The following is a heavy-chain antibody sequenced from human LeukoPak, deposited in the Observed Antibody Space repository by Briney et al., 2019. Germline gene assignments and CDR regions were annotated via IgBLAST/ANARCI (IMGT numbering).Heavy chain of an antibody. CDR2: TNYSGST. Sequence: PSETLSLTCSVFGGSISGSSYYWGWIRQPPGQGLEWIGSTNYSGSTYYTPSLRSRVSISVDTSKNQFSLKLNSVTAGDTAVYYCAKQGNANTALNWFDPWGQGTLVTVSS. J-gene: IGHJ5*02. D-gene: IGHD5-18*01. CDR3: AKQGNANTALNWFDP. V-gene: IGHV4-39*01. CDR1: GGSISGSSYY.